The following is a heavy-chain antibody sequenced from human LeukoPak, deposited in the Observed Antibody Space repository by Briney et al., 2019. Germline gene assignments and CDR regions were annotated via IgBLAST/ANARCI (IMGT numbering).Heavy chain of an antibody. J-gene: IGHJ4*02. V-gene: IGHV3-7*01. CDR2: IKQDGSEK. CDR3: ASGQQLGY. CDR1: GFTFSNYW. Sequence: GGSLRLSCAASGFTFSNYWTSWVRQAPGKGLEWVANIKQDGSEKYYVDSVKSRFTISRDNAKNSLYLQMNSLRAEDTAVYYCASGQQLGYWGQGTLVTVSS. D-gene: IGHD6-6*01.